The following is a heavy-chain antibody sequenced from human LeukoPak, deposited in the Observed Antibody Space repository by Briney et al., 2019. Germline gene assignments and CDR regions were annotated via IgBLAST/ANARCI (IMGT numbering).Heavy chain of an antibody. J-gene: IGHJ4*02. CDR2: INHSGIT. Sequence: SETLSLTCAVYGGSFSGYYWSWIRQPPGKGLEWIGEINHSGITNYNPSLKSRVTISVDTSKNQFPLKLSSVTAADTAVYYCARGPYGSSWLYYFDYWGQGTLVTVSS. D-gene: IGHD6-13*01. V-gene: IGHV4-34*01. CDR1: GGSFSGYY. CDR3: ARGPYGSSWLYYFDY.